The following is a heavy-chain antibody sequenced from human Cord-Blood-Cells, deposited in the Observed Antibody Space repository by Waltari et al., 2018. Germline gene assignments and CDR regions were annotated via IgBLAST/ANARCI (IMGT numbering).Heavy chain of an antibody. J-gene: IGHJ4*02. V-gene: IGHV4-39*01. Sequence: QLQLPESGPGLVKPSETLSLTCTVSGGSISSSSYYWGRIRQPPGQWLGLFGSIHYRGSTYYNPSLKSRVTISVDTSKNQFSLKLSSVTAADTAVYYCARIPSPYCSGGSCYDYWGQGTLVTVSS. CDR2: IHYRGST. D-gene: IGHD2-15*01. CDR3: ARIPSPYCSGGSCYDY. CDR1: GGSISSSSYY.